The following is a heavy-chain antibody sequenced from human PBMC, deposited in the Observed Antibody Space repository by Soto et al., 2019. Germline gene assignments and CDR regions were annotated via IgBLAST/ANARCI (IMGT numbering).Heavy chain of an antibody. V-gene: IGHV1-18*01. Sequence: ASVNVSCKSSGYTFTSYCISWGRQAPGQGLECMGWISAYDGNTNYAQKLQGRVTMTTDTSTSTAYMELRSLRSDDTAVYYCARGIEAWAVRGVSLFDPWGQGTLVTVSS. J-gene: IGHJ5*02. CDR1: GYTFTSYC. D-gene: IGHD3-10*01. CDR3: ARGIEAWAVRGVSLFDP. CDR2: ISAYDGNT.